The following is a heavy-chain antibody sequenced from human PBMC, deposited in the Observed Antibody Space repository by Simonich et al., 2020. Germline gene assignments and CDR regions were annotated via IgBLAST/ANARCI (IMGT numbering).Heavy chain of an antibody. CDR2: ISDYNGNT. D-gene: IGHD6-13*01. CDR3: ARDQGGRAAAATDY. CDR1: GSTFTSYG. V-gene: IGHV1-18*01. J-gene: IGHJ4*02. Sequence: QVQLVQSGAEVKKPGASVKVSCKASGSTFTSYGISWGRQAPGQGLEWMGWISDYNGNTNYAQKLQSRVTMTTDTTTSTAYMELRSLRADDTAVDYCARDQGGRAAAATDYWGQGTLVTVSS.